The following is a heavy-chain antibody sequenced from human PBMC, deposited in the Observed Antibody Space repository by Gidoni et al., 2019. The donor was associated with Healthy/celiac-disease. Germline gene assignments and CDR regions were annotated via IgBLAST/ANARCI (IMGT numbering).Heavy chain of an antibody. Sequence: EVQLVESGGGLVKPGGSLRLSCAASGFTFSSYSMNWVPQAPGKGLEWVSSISSSSSYIYYADSVKGRFTISRDNAKNSLYLQMNSLRAEDTAVYYCARDSEILIVVVPAALYGYGMDVWGQGTTVTVSS. J-gene: IGHJ6*02. V-gene: IGHV3-21*01. CDR1: GFTFSSYS. CDR3: ARDSEILIVVVPAALYGYGMDV. CDR2: ISSSSSYI. D-gene: IGHD2-2*01.